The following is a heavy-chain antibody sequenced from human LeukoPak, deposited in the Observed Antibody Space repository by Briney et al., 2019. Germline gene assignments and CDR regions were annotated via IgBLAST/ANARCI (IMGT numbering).Heavy chain of an antibody. J-gene: IGHJ4*02. CDR3: ARGVARADRSGYCSSTSCPRPYYFDY. CDR1: GGTFSSYA. CDR2: IIPIFGTA. D-gene: IGHD2-2*01. V-gene: IGHV1-69*13. Sequence: SVKVSCKASGGTFSSYAISWVRQAPGQGLEWMGGIIPIFGTANYAQKFQGRVTITADESTSTAYMELSSLRSEDTAVYYCARGVARADRSGYCSSTSCPRPYYFDYWGQGSLVTVSS.